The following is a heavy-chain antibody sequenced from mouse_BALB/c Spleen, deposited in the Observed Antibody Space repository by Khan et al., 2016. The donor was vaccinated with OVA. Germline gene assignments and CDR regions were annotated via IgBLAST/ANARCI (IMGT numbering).Heavy chain of an antibody. D-gene: IGHD2-14*01. Sequence: EVQLQESGAELGRPGSSVKLSCKTTGSTFTSYGIKWVKQRPGQGLEWIGYIYPGNGYTEYNEKFKGKAILTSDTSSSTAYMQLRSLTSEDSAIXFCTTAYYRYYFDYWGQGTTLTVSS. CDR3: TTAYYRYYFDY. CDR2: IYPGNGYT. J-gene: IGHJ2*01. CDR1: GSTFTSYG. V-gene: IGHV1S134*01.